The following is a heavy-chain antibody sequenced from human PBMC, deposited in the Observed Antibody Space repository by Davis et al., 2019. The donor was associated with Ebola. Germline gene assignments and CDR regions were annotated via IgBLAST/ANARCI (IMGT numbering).Heavy chain of an antibody. J-gene: IGHJ5*02. CDR1: GGSISSGGYS. CDR2: IYHSGST. Sequence: LRLSCAVSGGSISSGGYSWSWIRQPPGKGLEWIGYIYHSGSTYYNPSLKSRVTISVDRSKNQFSLKLSSVTAADTAVYYCARDLGQTGWFDPWGQGTLVTVSS. CDR3: ARDLGQTGWFDP. V-gene: IGHV4-30-2*01.